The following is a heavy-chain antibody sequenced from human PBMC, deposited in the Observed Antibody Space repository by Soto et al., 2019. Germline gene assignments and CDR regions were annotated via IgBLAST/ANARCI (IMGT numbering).Heavy chain of an antibody. V-gene: IGHV3-15*07. J-gene: IGHJ5*02. CDR3: AKPPRGNWLDA. CDR2: IKSKTDGGTT. CDR1: GFSFSNVW. Sequence: EVQLVQSGGGLVEPGGSLRLSCAASGFSFSNVWMSWVRQSPGKGLEWVDRIKSKTDGGTTEFTAPVKGSFTISRDESKNTLYLEMSSRKTEDTAVYYCAKPPRGNWLDAWGQGALVTVSS.